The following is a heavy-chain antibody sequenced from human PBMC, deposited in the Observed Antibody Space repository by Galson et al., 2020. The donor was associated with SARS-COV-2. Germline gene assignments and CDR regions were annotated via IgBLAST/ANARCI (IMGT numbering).Heavy chain of an antibody. J-gene: IGHJ4*02. V-gene: IGHV3-33*01. Sequence: GGSLRLSCAASGFTFSDHAMHWVRQAPGKGLEWVAQIFFDGSEKYYGDSVRGRFTISRDSSKNTVYLQMNNLRVDDTAVYYCAREENFFLVVTATRMCYFDYWGRGTLATVSS. CDR2: IFFDGSEK. CDR3: AREENFFLVVTATRMCYFDY. D-gene: IGHD2-21*02. CDR1: GFTFSDHA.